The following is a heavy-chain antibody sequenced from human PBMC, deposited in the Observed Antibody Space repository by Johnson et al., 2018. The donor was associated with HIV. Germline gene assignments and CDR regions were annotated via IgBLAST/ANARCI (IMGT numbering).Heavy chain of an antibody. CDR1: GFTVSSNY. Sequence: EKLVESGGGLVKPGGSLRLSCAASGFTVSSNYMSWVRQAPGKGLEWVSVIYSGGSTYYADSVKGRFTISRDNSKNTLYLQMNSLRAEDTAVYYCAREGGATPAFDIWGQGTMVTVSS. J-gene: IGHJ3*02. D-gene: IGHD1-26*01. CDR2: IYSGGST. CDR3: AREGGATPAFDI. V-gene: IGHV3-66*01.